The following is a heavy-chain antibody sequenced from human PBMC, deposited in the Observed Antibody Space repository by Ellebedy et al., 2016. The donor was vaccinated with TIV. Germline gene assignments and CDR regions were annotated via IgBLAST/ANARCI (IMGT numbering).Heavy chain of an antibody. V-gene: IGHV4-34*01. CDR2: INPSGTT. CDR3: ARARGQYLYGSGSYFTN. Sequence: SQTLSLTCGVYGGSFSGYFWSWIRQPPGKGLEWIGEINPSGTTNYNPSLKSRVTMSVDTPKNQFSLRLTSVTAADTAVYFCARARGQYLYGSGSYFTNWGQGDMVTVSS. CDR1: GGSFSGYF. D-gene: IGHD3-10*01. J-gene: IGHJ4*02.